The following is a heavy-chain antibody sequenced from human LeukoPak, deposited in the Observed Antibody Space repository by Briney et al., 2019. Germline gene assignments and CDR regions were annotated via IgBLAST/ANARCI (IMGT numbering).Heavy chain of an antibody. V-gene: IGHV3-7*01. D-gene: IGHD6-19*01. CDR3: ARDPGGGSGWYNRGNYYGMDV. CDR2: IKEDGSQK. Sequence: PGGSLRFSCAASGFTFSNHWMNWVRQAPGKGLEWVANIKEDGSQKKYVDSVKGRFTISRDNAKNSLYLQMNSLRAEDTAVYYCARDPGGGSGWYNRGNYYGMDVWGQGTTVTVSS. CDR1: GFTFSNHW. J-gene: IGHJ6*02.